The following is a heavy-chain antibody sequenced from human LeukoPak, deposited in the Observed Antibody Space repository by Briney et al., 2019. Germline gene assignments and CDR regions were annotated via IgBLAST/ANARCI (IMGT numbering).Heavy chain of an antibody. CDR2: ISSSGTTT. J-gene: IGHJ4*02. CDR3: AKRSGSYGPLFDY. CDR1: GFTFSDYY. D-gene: IGHD5-18*01. V-gene: IGHV3-11*04. Sequence: PGGSLRLSCATSGFTFSDYYMSWIRQAPGKGLEWVSYISSSGTTTHYADSVKGRFTISRDNAKNSLHLQMNSLRAEDTAVYYCAKRSGSYGPLFDYWGQGTLVTVSS.